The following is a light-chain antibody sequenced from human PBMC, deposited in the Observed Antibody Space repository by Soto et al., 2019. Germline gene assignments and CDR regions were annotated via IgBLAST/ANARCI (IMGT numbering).Light chain of an antibody. Sequence: EIVLTQSPGTLSLSPGERATLSCRASQSVSSSYLAWYQQKPGQAPRLLIYGASSRAIGIPDRFSGSGSGTDFTLTISRLEPEDFAVYDCQQNGSSHRTVDQGTKVEIK. CDR1: QSVSSSY. CDR3: QQNGSSHRT. V-gene: IGKV3-20*01. J-gene: IGKJ1*01. CDR2: GAS.